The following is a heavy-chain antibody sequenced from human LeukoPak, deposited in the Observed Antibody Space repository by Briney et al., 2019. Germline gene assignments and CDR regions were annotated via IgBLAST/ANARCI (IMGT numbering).Heavy chain of an antibody. CDR2: IYTSGST. CDR1: GGSISSGSYY. V-gene: IGHV4-61*02. D-gene: IGHD3-3*01. CDR3: ARDKILEWSDAFDI. J-gene: IGHJ3*02. Sequence: SETLSFTCTVSGGSISSGSYYWSWIRQPAGKGLEWIGRIYTSGSTNYNPSLKSRVTISVDTSKNQFSLKLSSVTAADTAVYYCARDKILEWSDAFDIWGQGIMVTVSS.